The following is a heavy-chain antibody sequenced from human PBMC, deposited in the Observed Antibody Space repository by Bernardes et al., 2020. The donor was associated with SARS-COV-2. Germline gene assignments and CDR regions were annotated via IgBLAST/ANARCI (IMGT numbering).Heavy chain of an antibody. V-gene: IGHV4-34*01. D-gene: IGHD3-16*01. CDR2: INHSGST. CDR1: GGSFSGYY. CDR3: ARGVPATAYLSILDY. Sequence: ETLSLTCAVYGGSFSGYYWSWIRQPPGKGLEWIGDINHSGSTNYNPSLKSRVTISVDTSKNQFSLKLSSVTAADTAVYYCARGVPATAYLSILDYWGQGTLVTVSS. J-gene: IGHJ4*02.